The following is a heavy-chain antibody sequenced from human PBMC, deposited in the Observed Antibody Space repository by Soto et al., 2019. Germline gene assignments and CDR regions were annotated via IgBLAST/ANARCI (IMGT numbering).Heavy chain of an antibody. CDR1: GGSLSGYS. CDR2: INHSGST. J-gene: IGHJ4*02. D-gene: IGHD2-8*02. CDR3: ARDKITGLFDY. Sequence: QVQLQQWGAGLLKPSETLSLTCAVYGGSLSGYSWTWIRQPPGTGLEWIGEINHSGSTNYNPSLKSRVTISVDTSKNQFSLKLTSVTAAYTAVYYCARDKITGLFDYWGQGTLVTVSS. V-gene: IGHV4-34*01.